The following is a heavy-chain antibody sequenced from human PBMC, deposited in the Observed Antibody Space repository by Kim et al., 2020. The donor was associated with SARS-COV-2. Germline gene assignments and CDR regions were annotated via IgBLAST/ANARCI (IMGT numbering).Heavy chain of an antibody. V-gene: IGHV4-39*01. CDR3: ARQKQSMIVVDY. D-gene: IGHD3-22*01. CDR2: IYGSASA. J-gene: IGHJ4*02. CDR1: GDSISSSSSY. Sequence: SETLSLTCTVSGDSISSSSSYWDWHRQPPGLGLVWIRSIYGSASANHYPSLKSRVSTSVDTNKNQLTLRLSSVTAAATAVYYCARQKQSMIVVDYSAQGT.